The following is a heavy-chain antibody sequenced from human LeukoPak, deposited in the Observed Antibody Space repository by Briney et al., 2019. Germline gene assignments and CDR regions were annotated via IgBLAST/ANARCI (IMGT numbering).Heavy chain of an antibody. D-gene: IGHD6-6*01. CDR2: INQDGSEK. CDR1: GFTFSRYW. CDR3: ARLDSSIAARKYYYYYYGMDV. V-gene: IGHV3-7*02. J-gene: IGHJ6*02. Sequence: GGSLRLSCAASGFTFSRYWMTWVRQAPGKGLEWVANINQDGSEKYYVDSVKGRFTISRDNAKNSLYLQMNSLRAEDTAVYYCARLDSSIAARKYYYYYYGMDVWGQGTTVTVSS.